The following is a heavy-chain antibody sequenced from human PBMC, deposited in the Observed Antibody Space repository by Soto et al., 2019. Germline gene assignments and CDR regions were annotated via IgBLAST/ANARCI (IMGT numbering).Heavy chain of an antibody. CDR2: ISGSGGST. CDR1: GFTFNNYA. CDR3: AKGALGSSSWYDFDY. Sequence: EVQLLESGGGLVQPGGSLRLSCAASGFTFNNYAMNWVRQAPGKGLEWVSSISGSGGSTYYADSVKGRFTISRDNSKNTLYLQMSSLGAEDTAVYYCAKGALGSSSWYDFDYWGQGTLVTVSS. J-gene: IGHJ4*02. V-gene: IGHV3-23*01. D-gene: IGHD6-13*01.